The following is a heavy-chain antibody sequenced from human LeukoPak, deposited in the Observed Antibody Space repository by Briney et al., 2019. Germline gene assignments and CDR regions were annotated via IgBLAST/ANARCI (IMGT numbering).Heavy chain of an antibody. D-gene: IGHD3-10*01. Sequence: SETLSRTCTVSGGSVSSGSYYWSWIRQPPGKGLEWIGYIYYSGSTNYNPSLKSRVTISVDTSKNQFSLKLSSVTAADTAVYYCARESYYGTGSYYHSNWFDPWGQGTLVTVSS. CDR2: IYYSGST. V-gene: IGHV4-61*01. CDR3: ARESYYGTGSYYHSNWFDP. J-gene: IGHJ5*02. CDR1: GGSVSSGSYY.